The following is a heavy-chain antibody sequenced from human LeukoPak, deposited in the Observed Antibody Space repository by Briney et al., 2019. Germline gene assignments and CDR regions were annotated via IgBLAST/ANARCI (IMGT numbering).Heavy chain of an antibody. CDR3: ALGDSSVLTY. J-gene: IGHJ4*02. CDR2: ISGDGGST. Sequence: GGSLRLSCAASGFTFDDYAMHWVRQAPGKGLEWVSLISGDGGSTYYADSVKGRFTISRDNSKNSLYLQMNSLRTEDTALYYCALGDSSVLTYWGQGTLVTVYS. CDR1: GFTFDDYA. V-gene: IGHV3-43*02. D-gene: IGHD6-19*01.